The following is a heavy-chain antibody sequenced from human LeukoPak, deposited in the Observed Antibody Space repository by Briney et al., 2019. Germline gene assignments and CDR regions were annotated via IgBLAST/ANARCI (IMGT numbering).Heavy chain of an antibody. CDR2: ISYDGSNK. Sequence: PGGSLRLSCAAYGFTFSSYAMHRVRQAPGKGLEWVAVISYDGSNKYYADSVKGRFTISRDNSKNTLYLQMNSLRAEDTAVYYCARESGDSSGYYFDYWGQGTLVTVSS. D-gene: IGHD3-22*01. CDR1: GFTFSSYA. J-gene: IGHJ4*02. V-gene: IGHV3-30*04. CDR3: ARESGDSSGYYFDY.